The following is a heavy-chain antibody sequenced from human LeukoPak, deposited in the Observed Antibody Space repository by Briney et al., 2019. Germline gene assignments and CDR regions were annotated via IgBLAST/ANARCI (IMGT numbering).Heavy chain of an antibody. V-gene: IGHV3-23*01. Sequence: GGSLRLSCAASGFTFSSYDMRWVRQAPGKGLEWVSGISGSGGSTYYADSVKGRFTISRDNSKNTLYLQMNSLRAEDTAVYYCAKDRVGAMLYFDYWGQGTLVTVSS. CDR1: GFTFSSYD. CDR2: ISGSGGST. D-gene: IGHD1-26*01. J-gene: IGHJ4*02. CDR3: AKDRVGAMLYFDY.